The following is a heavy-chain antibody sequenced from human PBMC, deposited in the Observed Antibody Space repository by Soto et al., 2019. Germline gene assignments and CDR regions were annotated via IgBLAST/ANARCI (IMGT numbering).Heavy chain of an antibody. CDR2: IYYSGST. CDR1: GGSISSYY. V-gene: IGHV4-59*08. J-gene: IGHJ6*02. Sequence: QVQLQESGPGLVKPSETLSLTCTVSGGSISSYYWSWIRQPPGKGLEWIGHIYYSGSTNYNPSLKRRVTPPVARSKNQFSLKLSSVTAADTDVYYCARRYSSSLDVWGQGTTVTVSS. CDR3: ARRYSSSLDV. D-gene: IGHD6-13*01.